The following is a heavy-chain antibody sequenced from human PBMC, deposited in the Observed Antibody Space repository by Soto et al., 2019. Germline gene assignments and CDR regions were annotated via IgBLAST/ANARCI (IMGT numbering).Heavy chain of an antibody. V-gene: IGHV3-74*01. Sequence: PWGSRRLSCADSGFTFSSYWMHWVRQAPGKGLVWVSHINVNVRITSYADSVKGRFTISRDKDKNKLYMKLNTRSAEDTAVYFCARAGDYHLSDRWGQGTLVTASS. CDR2: INVNVRIT. D-gene: IGHD4-17*01. J-gene: IGHJ5*02. CDR3: ARAGDYHLSDR. CDR1: GFTFSSYW.